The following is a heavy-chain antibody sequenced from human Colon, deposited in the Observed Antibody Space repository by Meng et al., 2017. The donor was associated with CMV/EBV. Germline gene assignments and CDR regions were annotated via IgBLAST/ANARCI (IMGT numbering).Heavy chain of an antibody. Sequence: ASVKVSCKASGYTFTDYYLHWVRQAPGQGLEWMGWINPNGGGTDYAQTFQGRVLMTWDASVTTAYLELYRLTSDDTAVYYCARVKCGTTSCSQGLDPWGQGTLVTVS. CDR3: ARVKCGTTSCSQGLDP. V-gene: IGHV1-2*02. J-gene: IGHJ5*02. D-gene: IGHD2-2*01. CDR1: GYTFTDYY. CDR2: INPNGGGT.